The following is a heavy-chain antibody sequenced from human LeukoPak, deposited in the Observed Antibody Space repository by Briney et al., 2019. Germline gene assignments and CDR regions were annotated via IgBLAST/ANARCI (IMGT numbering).Heavy chain of an antibody. V-gene: IGHV3-11*01. CDR3: ARPGTTLYYYYGMDV. Sequence: GGSLRLSCAASGFTLSDYYMSWIRQAPGKGLEWVSYISSSGSTIYYADSVKGRFTISRDSAKNSLYLQMSSLRAEDTAVYYSARPGTTLYYYYGMDVWGRGTTVTVSS. D-gene: IGHD1-7*01. J-gene: IGHJ6*02. CDR1: GFTLSDYY. CDR2: ISSSGSTI.